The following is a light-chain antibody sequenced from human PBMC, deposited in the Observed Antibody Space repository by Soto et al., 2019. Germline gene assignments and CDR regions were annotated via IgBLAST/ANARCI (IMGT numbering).Light chain of an antibody. V-gene: IGLV2-8*01. CDR1: SSDVGGYNY. J-gene: IGLJ2*01. CDR2: EVS. Sequence: QSVLTQPPSASGSPGQSVTISCTGTSSDVGGYNYVYWYQQHPGKAPKLMISEVSKRPSGVPDRFAGSKSGHTASLTVSGLQAEDEADYYCSSFAGNNNLVFGGGTKVTVL. CDR3: SSFAGNNNLV.